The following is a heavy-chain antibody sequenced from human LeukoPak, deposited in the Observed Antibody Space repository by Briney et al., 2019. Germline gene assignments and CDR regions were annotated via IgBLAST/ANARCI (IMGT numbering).Heavy chain of an antibody. CDR2: ISYDGVTK. V-gene: IGHV3-30-3*01. D-gene: IGHD3-22*01. CDR3: ARDLEATLIHYLAH. CDR1: GFTFRNAW. J-gene: IGHJ4*02. Sequence: GGSLRLSCAASGFTFRNAWMSWVRQAPGKGLEWLAVISYDGVTKVYADSVKGRFTISRDSSTNTLYLQMNSLRAEDTAVYYCARDLEATLIHYLAHWGQGTLITVSS.